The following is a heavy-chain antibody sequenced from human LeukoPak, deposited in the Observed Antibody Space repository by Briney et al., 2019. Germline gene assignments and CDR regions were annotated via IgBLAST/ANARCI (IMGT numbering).Heavy chain of an antibody. CDR2: IYTSGST. D-gene: IGHD6-19*01. CDR3: ARSLSSGWFPFDY. Sequence: PSETLSLTCTVSGGSISSYYWSWIRQPAGKGLEWIGRIYTSGSTNYNPSLESRVTMSVDTSKNQFSLKQNSVTAADTAVYYCARSLSSGWFPFDYWGQGTLVTVSS. V-gene: IGHV4-4*07. CDR1: GGSISSYY. J-gene: IGHJ4*02.